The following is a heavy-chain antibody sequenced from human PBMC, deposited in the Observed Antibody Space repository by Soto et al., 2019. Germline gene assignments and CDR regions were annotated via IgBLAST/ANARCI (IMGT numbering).Heavy chain of an antibody. CDR3: ARDRDDFWSGLSIYYFDY. Sequence: GASVKVSCKASGYTFTSYGISWVRQAPGQGLEWMGWISAYNGNTNYAQKLQGRVTMTTDTSTSTAYMELRSLRSDDTAVYYCARDRDDFWSGLSIYYFDYWGQGTLVTVSS. D-gene: IGHD3-3*01. J-gene: IGHJ4*02. CDR1: GYTFTSYG. CDR2: ISAYNGNT. V-gene: IGHV1-18*04.